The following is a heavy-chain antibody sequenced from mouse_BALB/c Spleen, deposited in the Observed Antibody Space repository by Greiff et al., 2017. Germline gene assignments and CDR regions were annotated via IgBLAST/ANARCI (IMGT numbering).Heavy chain of an antibody. CDR2: IDPANGNT. Sequence: EVQLQQSGAELVKPGASVKLSCTASGFNIKDTYMHWVKQRPEQGLEWIGRIDPANGNTKYDPKFQGKATITADTSSNTAYLQLSSLTSEDTDVYYCASIYYDYDAAYWGQGTLVTVSA. D-gene: IGHD2-4*01. V-gene: IGHV14-3*02. CDR3: ASIYYDYDAAY. J-gene: IGHJ3*01. CDR1: GFNIKDTY.